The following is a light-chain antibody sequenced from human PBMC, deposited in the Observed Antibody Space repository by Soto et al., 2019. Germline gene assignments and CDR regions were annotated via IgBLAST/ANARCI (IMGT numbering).Light chain of an antibody. J-gene: IGLJ2*01. CDR1: SSDVGGYAY. CDR2: EVS. CDR3: SSYTSSTTPV. V-gene: IGLV2-14*01. Sequence: QSALTQPASVSGSPGQSITISCTGTSSDVGGYAYVSWYQHYPGKAPKLVISEVSNRPSGVSHRFSGSRSGNTASLTISGLQAEDEADYYCSSYTSSTTPVFGGGTKLTVL.